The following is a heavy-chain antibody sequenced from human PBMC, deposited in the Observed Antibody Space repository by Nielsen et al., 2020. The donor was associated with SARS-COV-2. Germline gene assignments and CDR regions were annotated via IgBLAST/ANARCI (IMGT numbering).Heavy chain of an antibody. Sequence: GGSLRLSCAASGFSLRSSSMNWVRQAPGKGLEWVSSISDTGTYMHFADSVSGRSTISRDSAKNSLYLQMDRLKVEDTAVYFCARDQVAAAGNFYFDFWGQGTLVTVSS. V-gene: IGHV3-21*01. CDR2: ISDTGTYM. CDR1: GFSLRSSS. CDR3: ARDQVAAAGNFYFDF. D-gene: IGHD6-13*01. J-gene: IGHJ4*02.